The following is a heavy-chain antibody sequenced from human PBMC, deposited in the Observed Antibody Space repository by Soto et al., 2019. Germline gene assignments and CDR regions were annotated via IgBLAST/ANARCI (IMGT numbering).Heavy chain of an antibody. CDR1: GFTFDDYA. CDR3: AKEGSGGERYFDL. J-gene: IGHJ2*01. Sequence: EVQLVESGGGLVQPGRSLRLSCAASGFTFDDYAMHWVRQAPGKGLEWVSGISWNSGSIGYADSVKGRFTISRDNAKNSLYLQMNSLRAEDTALYYCAKEGSGGERYFDLWGRGTLVTVSS. V-gene: IGHV3-9*01. D-gene: IGHD6-25*01. CDR2: ISWNSGSI.